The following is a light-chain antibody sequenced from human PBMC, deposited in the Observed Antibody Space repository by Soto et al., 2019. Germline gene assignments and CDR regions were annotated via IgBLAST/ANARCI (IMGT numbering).Light chain of an antibody. V-gene: IGKV1-33*01. CDR3: QQYDNLPPLFT. CDR2: DSS. J-gene: IGKJ3*01. CDR1: QDISNY. Sequence: DIQMTQSPSSLSASVGDRVTITLQASQDISNYLNWYQQKPGKAPKLLIYDSSNLETGVPSRFSGSGSGTDFTSTISSLQPEDIATYYCQQYDNLPPLFTFGPGTKVYSK.